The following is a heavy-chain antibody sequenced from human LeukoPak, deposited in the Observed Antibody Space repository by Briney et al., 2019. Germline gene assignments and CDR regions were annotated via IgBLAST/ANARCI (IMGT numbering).Heavy chain of an antibody. CDR3: ARGGYSSGWYVFDY. J-gene: IGHJ4*02. CDR1: GFTFSSYA. D-gene: IGHD6-19*01. Sequence: SGGSLRLSCAASGFTFSSYAMHWVRQAPGKGLEYVSAISSNGGSTYYANSVKGRFTISRDNSKNTLYPQMGSLRAEDMAVYYCARGGYSSGWYVFDYWGQGTLVTVSS. V-gene: IGHV3-64*01. CDR2: ISSNGGST.